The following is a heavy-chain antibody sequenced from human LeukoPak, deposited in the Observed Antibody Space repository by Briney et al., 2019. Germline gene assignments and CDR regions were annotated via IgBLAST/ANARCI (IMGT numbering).Heavy chain of an antibody. CDR3: ARGGIVGAHDY. CDR1: GFTFSSYG. J-gene: IGHJ4*02. Sequence: GGSLRLSCAASGFTFSSYGMHWVRQAPGKGLEWVAVIWYDGSNKYYADSVKGRFTISRDNSKNTLYLQMNSLRAEDTAVYYCARGGIVGAHDYWAREPWSPSPQ. CDR2: IWYDGSNK. V-gene: IGHV3-33*01. D-gene: IGHD1-26*01.